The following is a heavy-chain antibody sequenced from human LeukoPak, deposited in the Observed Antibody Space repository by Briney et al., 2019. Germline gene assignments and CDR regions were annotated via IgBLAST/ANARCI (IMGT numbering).Heavy chain of an antibody. CDR3: ARDGWMGV. V-gene: IGHV1-69*04. CDR1: GDTFTDYA. D-gene: IGHD2-15*01. Sequence: SVKVSCKASGDTFTDYAISWVRQAPGQGLEWVGRVIPILGTANYAQRFQGRVTIIADKSTSTVYMELSSLTSEDTAMYYCARDGWMGVWGQGTTVTVSS. J-gene: IGHJ6*02. CDR2: VIPILGTA.